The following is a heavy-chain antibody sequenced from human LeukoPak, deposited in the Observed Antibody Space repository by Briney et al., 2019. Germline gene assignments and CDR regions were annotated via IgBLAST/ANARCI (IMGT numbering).Heavy chain of an antibody. D-gene: IGHD3-22*01. CDR3: ARGLFLSGYLDAFDI. CDR2: IYNDGRT. V-gene: IGHV3-53*01. CDR1: GFTVNNKY. J-gene: IGHJ3*02. Sequence: GGSLRLSCAASGFTVNNKYMTWVRQAPGKGLEWVSLIYNDGRTYYADSVKGRCTISRDNLKDVLYLQMNSLKVEDTALYYCARGLFLSGYLDAFDIWGQGTVVTVSS.